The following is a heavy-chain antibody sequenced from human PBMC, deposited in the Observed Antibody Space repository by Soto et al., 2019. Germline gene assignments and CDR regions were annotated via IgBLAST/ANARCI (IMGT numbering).Heavy chain of an antibody. CDR3: ARDYQLLSVGAFDI. CDR1: GGSISSSSYY. Sequence: SETLSLTCTVSGGSISSSSYYWGWIRQPPGKGLEWIGNIYYSGSTYYNPSLKSRVTISVDTSKNQFSLKLSSVTAADTAVYFCARDYQLLSVGAFDIWGQGTMVTVSS. CDR2: IYYSGST. J-gene: IGHJ3*02. V-gene: IGHV4-39*07. D-gene: IGHD2-2*01.